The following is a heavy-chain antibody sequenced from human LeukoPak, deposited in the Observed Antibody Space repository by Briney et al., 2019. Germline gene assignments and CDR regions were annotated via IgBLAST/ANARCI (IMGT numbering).Heavy chain of an antibody. Sequence: ASVTVSCKVSGYTLTELSMHWVRQAPGKGLEWMGGFDPEDGETIYAQKFQGRVTMTEDTSTDTACMELSSLRSEDTAVYYCATDRTSWIQLDYWGQGTLVTVSS. J-gene: IGHJ4*02. V-gene: IGHV1-24*01. CDR1: GYTLTELS. CDR3: ATDRTSWIQLDY. CDR2: FDPEDGET. D-gene: IGHD5-18*01.